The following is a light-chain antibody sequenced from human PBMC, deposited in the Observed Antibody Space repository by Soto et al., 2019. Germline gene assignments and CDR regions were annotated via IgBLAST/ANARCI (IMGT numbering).Light chain of an antibody. J-gene: IGKJ4*01. CDR3: QQYNEWPPLT. CDR2: GAS. CDR1: RSISNN. V-gene: IGKV3-15*01. Sequence: IVMTQSPATLSSSPGERATLSCRAIRSISNNVAWYQQKPGQAPRLLLYGASTRATGIPARFSASGSGTEFTLTISSLQSEDFAVYYCQQYNEWPPLTFGGGTKVDIK.